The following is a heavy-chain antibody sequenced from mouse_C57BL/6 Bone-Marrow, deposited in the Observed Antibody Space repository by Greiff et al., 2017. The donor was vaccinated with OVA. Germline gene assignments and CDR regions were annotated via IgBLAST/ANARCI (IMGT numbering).Heavy chain of an antibody. CDR2: IDPSDSYT. CDR3: ARPYYGSTHWYFDV. D-gene: IGHD1-1*01. V-gene: IGHV1-50*01. CDR1: GYTFTSYW. J-gene: IGHJ1*03. Sequence: VQLQQPGAELVKPGASVKLSCKASGYTFTSYWMQWVKQRPGQGLEWIGEIDPSDSYTNYNQKFKGKATLTVDTSSSTAYMQLSSLTSEDSAVYYGARPYYGSTHWYFDVWGTGTTVTVSS.